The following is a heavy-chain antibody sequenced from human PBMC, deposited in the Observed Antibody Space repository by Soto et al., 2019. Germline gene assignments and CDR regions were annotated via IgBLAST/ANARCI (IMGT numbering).Heavy chain of an antibody. J-gene: IGHJ5*02. D-gene: IGHD4-17*01. CDR2: IYYSGST. CDR3: ARLPWTVTGGFYP. CDR1: GGSISSISYY. Sequence: SETLSLTCTVSGGSISSISYYWGWIRQPPGKGLEWIGSIYYSGSTYYNPSLKSRVTISVDTSKNQFSLKLSSVTAADTAVYYCARLPWTVTGGFYPWGQGTLVTVSS. V-gene: IGHV4-39*01.